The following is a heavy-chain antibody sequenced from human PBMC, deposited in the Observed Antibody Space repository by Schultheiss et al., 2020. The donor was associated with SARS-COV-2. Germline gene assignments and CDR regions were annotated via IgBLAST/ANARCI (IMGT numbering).Heavy chain of an antibody. V-gene: IGHV1-18*01. J-gene: IGHJ5*02. CDR1: GYTFTSYG. Sequence: ASVKVSCKASGYTFTSYGISWVRQAPGQGLEWMGIINPSGGSTTYAQKFQGRVTLTTDTSTSTAYMELRSLRSDDTAVYYCARDLTVTTHNWFDPWGQGTLVTVSS. D-gene: IGHD4-17*01. CDR2: INPSGGST. CDR3: ARDLTVTTHNWFDP.